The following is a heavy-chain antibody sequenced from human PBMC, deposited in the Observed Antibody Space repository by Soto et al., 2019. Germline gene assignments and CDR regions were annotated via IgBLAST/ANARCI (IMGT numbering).Heavy chain of an antibody. CDR1: GGTFSSYA. D-gene: IGHD3-22*01. J-gene: IGHJ5*02. CDR2: IIPIFGTA. CDR3: ARETFNYYDSSGYYYWFDP. Sequence: SVKVSCKASGGTFSSYAISWVRQAPGQGLEWMGGIIPIFGTANYAQKFQGRVTMTRDKSTSTAYMELSSLRSEDTAVYYCARETFNYYDSSGYYYWFDPWGQGTLVTVSS. V-gene: IGHV1-69*05.